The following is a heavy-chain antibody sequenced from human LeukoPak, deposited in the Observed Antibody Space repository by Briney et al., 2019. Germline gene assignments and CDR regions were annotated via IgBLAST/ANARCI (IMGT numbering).Heavy chain of an antibody. CDR3: AKDQEWQWLVPFDY. CDR1: GFTFSSYG. CDR2: ISYDGSNK. D-gene: IGHD6-19*01. J-gene: IGHJ4*02. Sequence: GRSLILSCAASGFTFSSYGMHWVRQAPGKGLEWVAVISYDGSNKYYADSVKGRFTISRDNSKNTLYLQMNSLRAEDTAVYYCAKDQEWQWLVPFDYWGQGTLVTVSS. V-gene: IGHV3-30*18.